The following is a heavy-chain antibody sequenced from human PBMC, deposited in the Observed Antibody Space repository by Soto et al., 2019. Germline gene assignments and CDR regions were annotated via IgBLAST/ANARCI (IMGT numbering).Heavy chain of an antibody. CDR1: GGSISSSNW. V-gene: IGHV4-4*02. Sequence: SETLSLTCAVSGGSISSSNWWSWVRQPPGKGLEWIGEIYHSGSTNYNPSLKSRVTISVDKSKNQFSLKLSSVTAADTAVYYCARNFEYSSSSEAGYFDYWGQGTLVTVSS. D-gene: IGHD6-6*01. CDR2: IYHSGST. CDR3: ARNFEYSSSSEAGYFDY. J-gene: IGHJ4*02.